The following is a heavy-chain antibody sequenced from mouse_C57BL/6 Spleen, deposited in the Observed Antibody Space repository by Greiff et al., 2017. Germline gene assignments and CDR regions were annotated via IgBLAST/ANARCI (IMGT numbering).Heavy chain of an antibody. D-gene: IGHD4-1*01. V-gene: IGHV1-80*01. CDR1: GYAFSSYW. Sequence: LKESGAELVKPGASVKISCKASGYAFSSYWMNWVKQRPGKGLEWIGQIYPGDGDTNYNGKFKGKATLTADKSSSTAYMQLSSLTSEDSAVYFCARLGEPYYAMDYWGQGTSVTVSS. CDR3: ARLGEPYYAMDY. J-gene: IGHJ4*01. CDR2: IYPGDGDT.